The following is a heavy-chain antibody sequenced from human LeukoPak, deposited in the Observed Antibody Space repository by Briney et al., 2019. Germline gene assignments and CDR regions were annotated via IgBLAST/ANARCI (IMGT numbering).Heavy chain of an antibody. CDR1: GYTFTSYD. D-gene: IGHD6-19*01. CDR3: ARDPKYSSGRSDY. V-gene: IGHV1-8*01. J-gene: IGHJ4*02. CDR2: MNPNSGNT. Sequence: ASVKVSCKASGYTFTSYDINWMRQATGQGLEWMGWMNPNSGNTGYAQKFQGRVTMTRNTSISTAYMELSSLRSEDTAVYYCARDPKYSSGRSDYWGQGTLVTVSS.